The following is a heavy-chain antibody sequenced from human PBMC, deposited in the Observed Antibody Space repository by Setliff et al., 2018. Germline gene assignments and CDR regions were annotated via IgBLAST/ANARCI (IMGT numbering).Heavy chain of an antibody. CDR3: ARDPSSVAARPGY. D-gene: IGHD6-6*01. CDR1: GASISDYY. CDR2: VSASGST. Sequence: PSETLSLTCTVSGASISDYYWTWIRQPAGKELEWIGRVSASGSTTYNPSLKSRVTMSVDTSRNQFSLQLNSVTAADTAVYYCARDPSSVAARPGYWGQGTLVTVSS. J-gene: IGHJ4*02. V-gene: IGHV4-4*07.